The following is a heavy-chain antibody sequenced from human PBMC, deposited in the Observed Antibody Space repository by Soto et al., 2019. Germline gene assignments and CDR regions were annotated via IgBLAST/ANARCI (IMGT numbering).Heavy chain of an antibody. D-gene: IGHD6-13*01. Sequence: GSLRLSCAASGFSFSDYAMSWVRQAPGKGREWVSVISESGGSTHYADSVRGRFTVSRDNSKNSLSLRMNSLGDEDTAVYFGAKRSPYSSGWYSPIFDYWGQGALVTVSS. V-gene: IGHV3-23*01. J-gene: IGHJ4*02. CDR3: AKRSPYSSGWYSPIFDY. CDR2: ISESGGST. CDR1: GFSFSDYA.